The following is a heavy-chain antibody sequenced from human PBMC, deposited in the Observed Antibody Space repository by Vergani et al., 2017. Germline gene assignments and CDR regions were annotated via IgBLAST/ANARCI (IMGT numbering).Heavy chain of an antibody. CDR2: VTYSGNT. CDR1: GASVNRDIYF. CDR3: ATMPAPHRYYYYYNNV. J-gene: IGHJ6*03. Sequence: QVQLQESGAGLVMPSQTLSLNCSVSGASVNRDIYFWTWIRQHPGKGLDWIGYVTYSGNTHYYPSLKSRLTISIDTSKNLFSLKLASVTAADTAVYYCATMPAPHRYYYYYNNVWGKGTAVIVSS. D-gene: IGHD2-2*01. V-gene: IGHV4-31*03.